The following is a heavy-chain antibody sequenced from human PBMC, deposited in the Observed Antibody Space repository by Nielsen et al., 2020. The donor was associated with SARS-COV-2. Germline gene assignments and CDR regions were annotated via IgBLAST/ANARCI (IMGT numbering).Heavy chain of an antibody. CDR3: ARGRYYDSSGYQRYFDL. J-gene: IGHJ2*01. CDR1: GGSISSYY. CDR2: IYYSGST. Sequence: SETLSLTCTVSGGSISSYYWSWIRQPPGKGLEWIGYIYYSGSTNYNPSLKSRVTISVDTSKNQFSLKLSSVTAADTAVYYCARGRYYDSSGYQRYFDLWGRGTLVTVSS. D-gene: IGHD3-22*01. V-gene: IGHV4-59*12.